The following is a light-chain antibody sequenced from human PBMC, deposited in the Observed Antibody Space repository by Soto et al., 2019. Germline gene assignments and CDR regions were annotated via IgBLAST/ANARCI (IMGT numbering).Light chain of an antibody. V-gene: IGKV3D-20*02. Sequence: EIVLTQSPGTLSLSPGERATLSCRASQSVSSNYLAWYQQKSGQAPRLLIYGATSRATGVPARFSGSGSGTDFILTISSLEPEDFAVYYCQQRTDRPPWTFGQGTNVESK. CDR2: GAT. CDR3: QQRTDRPPWT. CDR1: QSVSSNY. J-gene: IGKJ1*01.